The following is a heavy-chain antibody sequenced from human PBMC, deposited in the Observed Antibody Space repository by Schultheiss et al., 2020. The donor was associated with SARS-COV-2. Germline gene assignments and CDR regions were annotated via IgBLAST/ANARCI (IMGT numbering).Heavy chain of an antibody. CDR1: GFTVSSNY. V-gene: IGHV3-23*01. CDR2: ISGSGGST. J-gene: IGHJ4*02. D-gene: IGHD6-13*01. Sequence: GGSLRLSCAASGFTVSSNYMSWIRQAPGKGLEWVSAISGSGGSTYYADSVKGRFTISRDNSKNTLYLQMNSLRAEDTAVYYCAKDIAAAGDYWGQGTLVTVSS. CDR3: AKDIAAAGDY.